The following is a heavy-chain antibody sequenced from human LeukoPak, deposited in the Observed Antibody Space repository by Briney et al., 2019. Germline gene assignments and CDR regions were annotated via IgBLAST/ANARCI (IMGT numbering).Heavy chain of an antibody. Sequence: GGSLRLSCAASGFTFSNAWMSWVRQAPGKGLEWVGRIKSKTDGGTTDYAAPVKGRFTISRDDSKNTLYLQMNSLKTEDTAVYYCTTRTGTMIVVVTDYYYYMDVWGKGTTVTVSS. V-gene: IGHV3-15*01. D-gene: IGHD3-22*01. CDR2: IKSKTDGGTT. CDR1: GFTFSNAW. J-gene: IGHJ6*03. CDR3: TTRTGTMIVVVTDYYYYMDV.